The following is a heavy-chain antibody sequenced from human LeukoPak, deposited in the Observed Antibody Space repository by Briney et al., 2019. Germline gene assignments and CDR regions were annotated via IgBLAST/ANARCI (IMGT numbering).Heavy chain of an antibody. CDR1: GYTFTSYG. J-gene: IGHJ6*03. Sequence: ASVKVSCKASGYTFTSYGISWVRQAPGQGLGWMGWISAYNGNTNYAQKLQGRVTMTTDTSTSTAYMELRSLRSDDTAVYYCARVNYSARYCSSTSCHLGLYYYYYYMDVWGKGTTVTVSS. D-gene: IGHD2-2*01. CDR2: ISAYNGNT. CDR3: ARVNYSARYCSSTSCHLGLYYYYYYMDV. V-gene: IGHV1-18*01.